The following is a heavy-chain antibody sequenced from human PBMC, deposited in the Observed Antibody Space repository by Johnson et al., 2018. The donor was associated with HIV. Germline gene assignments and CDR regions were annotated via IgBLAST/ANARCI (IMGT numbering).Heavy chain of an antibody. Sequence: VQLVESGGGVVRPGGSLRLSCAASGFTFDDYGMSWVRQAPGKGLEWVSGINWNGGSTYYPGSVKGRFTISRENAKNSLYLQMNSLRAGDTAVYYCARGRLLWFRELLPASDAFDIWGQGTMVTVSS. CDR1: GFTFDDYG. J-gene: IGHJ3*02. V-gene: IGHV3-20*04. CDR3: ARGRLLWFRELLPASDAFDI. CDR2: INWNGGST. D-gene: IGHD3-10*01.